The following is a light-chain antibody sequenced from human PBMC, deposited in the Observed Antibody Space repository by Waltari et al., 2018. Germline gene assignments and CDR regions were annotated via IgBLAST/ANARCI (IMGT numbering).Light chain of an antibody. V-gene: IGKV1-33*01. CDR1: QDISKN. J-gene: IGKJ4*01. Sequence: DIQMTQPPSSLFASVGDRVTITYQASQDISKNLHWFQQKPGKAPNLLIYGASSLHTGVPSRFSGSKSGTHFTLTISSLQPEDIATYYCLQYHTFPLTFGGGTKVEIK. CDR3: LQYHTFPLT. CDR2: GAS.